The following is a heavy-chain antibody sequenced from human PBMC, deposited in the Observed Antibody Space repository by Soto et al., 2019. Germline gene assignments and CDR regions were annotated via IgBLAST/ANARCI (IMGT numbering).Heavy chain of an antibody. CDR3: ARSGDPVYYFYCYGIDV. V-gene: IGHV1-18*01. D-gene: IGHD4-17*01. J-gene: IGHJ6*02. CDR2: ISAYNGNT. Sequence: ASVKVSCKASGYTFTTYGISWVRQAPGQGLEWMGWISAYNGNTNYALKFQGRVTMTTDTSTSTAYMELRSLRSDDTAVYYRARSGDPVYYFYCYGIDVWGQRTTVIVS. CDR1: GYTFTTYG.